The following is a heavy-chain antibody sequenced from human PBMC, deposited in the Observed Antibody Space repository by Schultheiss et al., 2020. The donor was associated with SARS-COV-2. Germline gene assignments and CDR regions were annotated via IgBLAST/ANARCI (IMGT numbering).Heavy chain of an antibody. D-gene: IGHD4-17*01. Sequence: GGSLRLSCSASGFTFSSYAMHWVRQAPGKGLEWVSVIYSGGSTYYADSVKGRFTISRDNSKNTLYLQMNSLRAEDTAVYYCAREYGDYYAYFDYWGQGTLVTVSS. CDR3: AREYGDYYAYFDY. CDR1: GFTFSSYA. CDR2: IYSGGST. J-gene: IGHJ4*02. V-gene: IGHV3-66*02.